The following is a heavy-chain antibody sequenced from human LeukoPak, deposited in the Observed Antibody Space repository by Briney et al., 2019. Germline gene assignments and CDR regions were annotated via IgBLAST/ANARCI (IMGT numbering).Heavy chain of an antibody. D-gene: IGHD4-11*01. Sequence: GSLRLSCAASGFTFSSYPMIWVRQAPGKGLECISYISSSGDTIHYADSVKGRFTFSRDNAKNSLYLQMNSLRAEDTTVYYCARVWGDYSNTDYWGQGTLVTVSS. V-gene: IGHV3-48*01. CDR3: ARVWGDYSNTDY. CDR2: ISSSGDTI. J-gene: IGHJ4*02. CDR1: GFTFSSYP.